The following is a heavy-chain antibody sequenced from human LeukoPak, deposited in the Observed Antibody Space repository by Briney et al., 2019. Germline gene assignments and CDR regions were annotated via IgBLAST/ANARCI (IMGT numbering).Heavy chain of an antibody. J-gene: IGHJ4*02. D-gene: IGHD1-26*01. V-gene: IGHV3-7*03. Sequence: GGSLRLSCVASGFTFSNYWMSWVRQAPGKGLEWVANIKQDGSEMYYVESVKGRFTISRDNAENSLYLQMNSLRVEDTAVYYCARDKIVGPTMLDSWGQGTLVTVSS. CDR3: ARDKIVGPTMLDS. CDR1: GFTFSNYW. CDR2: IKQDGSEM.